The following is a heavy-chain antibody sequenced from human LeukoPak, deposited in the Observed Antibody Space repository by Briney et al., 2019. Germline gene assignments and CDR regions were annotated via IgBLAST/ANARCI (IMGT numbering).Heavy chain of an antibody. V-gene: IGHV3-9*01. J-gene: IGHJ4*02. D-gene: IGHD3-22*01. CDR2: ISWNSGSI. CDR1: GFIFSRYS. CDR3: AKDPNYYYDSSDQTFDY. Sequence: PGGSLRLSCAASGFIFSRYSMTWVRQAPGKGLEWVSGISWNSGSIGYADSVKGRFTISRDNAKNSLYLQMNSLRAEDTALYYCAKDPNYYYDSSDQTFDYWGQGTLVTVSS.